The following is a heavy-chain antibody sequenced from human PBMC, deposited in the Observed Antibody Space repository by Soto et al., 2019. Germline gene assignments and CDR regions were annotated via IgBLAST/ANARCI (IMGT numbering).Heavy chain of an antibody. V-gene: IGHV1-8*01. CDR1: GYTFTSYD. Sequence: QVHLVQSGAEVKKPGASVKVSCKASGYTFTSYDINWVRQATGQGVEWMGWMNPNSGNTGYAQKFQGRVTMTRNTSISTAYIELNSLRYEDTAVYYCAREMTTRGMVVWGQGTTVTVSS. CDR3: AREMTTRGMVV. J-gene: IGHJ6*02. D-gene: IGHD1-1*01. CDR2: MNPNSGNT.